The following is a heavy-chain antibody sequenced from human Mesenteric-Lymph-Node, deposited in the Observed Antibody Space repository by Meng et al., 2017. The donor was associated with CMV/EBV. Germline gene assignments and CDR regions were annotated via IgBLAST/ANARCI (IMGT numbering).Heavy chain of an antibody. CDR3: ARAPHCSSTSCQENYYYYYGMDV. CDR1: GFTFSDYY. Sequence: GESLKISCAASGFTFSDYYMSWIRQAPGKGLEWVSYISSSGSTIYYADSVKGRFTISRDNAKNSLYLQMNSLRAEDTAVYYCARAPHCSSTSCQENYYYYYGMDVWGQGTTVTVSS. J-gene: IGHJ6*02. D-gene: IGHD2-2*01. CDR2: ISSSGSTI. V-gene: IGHV3-11*04.